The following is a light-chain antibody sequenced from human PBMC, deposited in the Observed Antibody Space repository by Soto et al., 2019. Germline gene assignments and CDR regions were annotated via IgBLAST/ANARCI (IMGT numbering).Light chain of an antibody. CDR2: SNN. Sequence: QSVLTQPPSASGTPGQRFTISCSGSSSNIGSNTVNWYQQLPGTAPKLLIYSNNQRPSGVPDRFSGSKSGTAASLAISGLQYEDEADYYCAAWDDSLNGRVFGGGTKVTVL. CDR3: AAWDDSLNGRV. CDR1: SSNIGSNT. V-gene: IGLV1-44*01. J-gene: IGLJ3*02.